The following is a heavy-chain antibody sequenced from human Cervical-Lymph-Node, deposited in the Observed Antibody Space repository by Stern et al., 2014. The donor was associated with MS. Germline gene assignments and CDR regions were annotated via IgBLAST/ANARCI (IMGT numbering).Heavy chain of an antibody. Sequence: VQLVQSGAEVKKPGSSVKVSCKASGGTFSTYGISCVRQAPGQWLEGLGGIIPIFGTASYAQTFQGRVTITADESTSTAYMELSSLRSEDTALYYCARDTTGYFAMDVWGQGTTVTVSS. J-gene: IGHJ6*02. V-gene: IGHV1-69*01. CDR3: ARDTTGYFAMDV. D-gene: IGHD4-17*01. CDR1: GGTFSTYG. CDR2: IIPIFGTA.